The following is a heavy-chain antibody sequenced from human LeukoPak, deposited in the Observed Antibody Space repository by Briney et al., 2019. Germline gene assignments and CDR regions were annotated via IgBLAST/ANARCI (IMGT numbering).Heavy chain of an antibody. CDR2: IRYDESHK. CDR3: CGIAVAGIY. CDR1: GFTFSGYG. V-gene: IGHV3-30*02. J-gene: IGHJ4*02. D-gene: IGHD6-19*01. Sequence: GGSLRLSCAASGFTFSGYGMHWVRQAPGKGLQWVAFIRYDESHKYYIDSVKGRFTTSGDNSKNTLYLQMNSLRAEDTAVYYCCGIAVAGIYWGQGTLVTVSS.